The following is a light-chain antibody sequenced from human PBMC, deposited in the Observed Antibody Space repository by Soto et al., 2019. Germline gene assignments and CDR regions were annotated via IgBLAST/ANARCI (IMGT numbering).Light chain of an antibody. CDR3: QQLNTYPPT. CDR2: AAF. V-gene: IGKV1-9*01. CDR1: QGISTS. Sequence: DIPLTQSPSFLSASVGDRVTIACRASQGISTSLGWYQQKPGTAPKLLIYAAFTLQSGVPSRFSGSGSGTEFTLTISSLQPEDFATYYCQQLNTYPPTFGGGTKVEIK. J-gene: IGKJ4*01.